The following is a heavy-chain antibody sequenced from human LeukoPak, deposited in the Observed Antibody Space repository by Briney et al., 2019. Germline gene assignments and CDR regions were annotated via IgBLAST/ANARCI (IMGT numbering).Heavy chain of an antibody. Sequence: ASVTVSCKASGYTFTGYYMHWVRQAPGQGLEWMGWISAYNGNTNYAQKLQGRVTMTTDTSTSTAYMELRSLRSDDTAVYYCARRDSSSGPLDVWGKGTTVTVSS. CDR2: ISAYNGNT. D-gene: IGHD6-6*01. V-gene: IGHV1-18*04. CDR3: ARRDSSSGPLDV. CDR1: GYTFTGYY. J-gene: IGHJ6*04.